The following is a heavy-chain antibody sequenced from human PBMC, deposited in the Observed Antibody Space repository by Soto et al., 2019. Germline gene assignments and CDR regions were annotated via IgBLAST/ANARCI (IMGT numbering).Heavy chain of an antibody. D-gene: IGHD3-3*01. CDR3: ARPKRSGYDRGDSYYHTMDV. Sequence: QMRLVQSGAEVKNSGSSVKVSCKASGGTSSNFVITWVRQVPGQGLEWLGGILPMFGAVKYAQKVQDRLTITADRSTNTASMALGSLRSEDTAVYYCARPKRSGYDRGDSYYHTMDVWGHGTTVTVS. V-gene: IGHV1-69*06. CDR2: ILPMFGAV. J-gene: IGHJ6*02. CDR1: GGTSSNFV.